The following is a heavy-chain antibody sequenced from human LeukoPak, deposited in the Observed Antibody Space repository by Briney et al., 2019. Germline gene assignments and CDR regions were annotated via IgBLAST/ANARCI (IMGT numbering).Heavy chain of an antibody. Sequence: GGSLRLSCSASGFTFSTYGMNWVRQAPGKGLEWVAVIWYDGSHANYADAVKGRFTISRDNSKNTLYLQMNSPRAEDTAVYYCARDGRSYWDLSKVGYFDYWGQGSLVTVSS. J-gene: IGHJ4*02. CDR2: IWYDGSHA. V-gene: IGHV3-33*01. D-gene: IGHD2-15*01. CDR3: ARDGRSYWDLSKVGYFDY. CDR1: GFTFSTYG.